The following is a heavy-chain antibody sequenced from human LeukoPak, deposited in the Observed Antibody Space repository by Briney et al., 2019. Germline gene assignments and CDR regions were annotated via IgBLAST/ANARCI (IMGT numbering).Heavy chain of an antibody. Sequence: NPSQTLSLTCTVSGGSISSGSYYWSWIRQPAGKGLEWIGRIYTSGSTNYNPSLKSRVTISVDTSKNQFSLKLSSVTAADTAVYYCARGSWHTIGKGYYFDYWGQGTLVTVSS. D-gene: IGHD2-8*01. CDR2: IYTSGST. V-gene: IGHV4-61*02. J-gene: IGHJ4*02. CDR1: GGSISSGSYY. CDR3: ARGSWHTIGKGYYFDY.